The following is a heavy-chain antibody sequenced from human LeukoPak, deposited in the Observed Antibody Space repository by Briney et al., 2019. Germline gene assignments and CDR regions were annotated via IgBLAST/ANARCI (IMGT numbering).Heavy chain of an antibody. J-gene: IGHJ4*02. CDR2: ISGSGGST. Sequence: PGGSLRLSCAASGFTFSSYAMSWVRQAPGKGLEWVSAISGSGGSTYYADSVKGRFTISRDNAENSLYLQMNSLRVEDTAVYYCARGNSLYYFDYWGQGTPVTVSS. CDR3: ARGNSLYYFDY. V-gene: IGHV3-23*01. CDR1: GFTFSSYA. D-gene: IGHD2/OR15-2a*01.